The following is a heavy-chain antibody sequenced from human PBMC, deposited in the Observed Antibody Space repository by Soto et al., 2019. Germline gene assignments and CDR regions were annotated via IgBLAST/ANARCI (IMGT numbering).Heavy chain of an antibody. J-gene: IGHJ6*02. Sequence: PGGSLRLSCAASGFTFSSYGMHWVRQAPGKGLEWVAVIWYDGSNKYYADSVKGRFTISRDNSKNTLYLQMNSLRAEDTAVYYCARGVPPGYYYYYGMDVWGQGTTVTAP. V-gene: IGHV3-33*01. CDR1: GFTFSSYG. CDR2: IWYDGSNK. D-gene: IGHD3-10*01. CDR3: ARGVPPGYYYYYGMDV.